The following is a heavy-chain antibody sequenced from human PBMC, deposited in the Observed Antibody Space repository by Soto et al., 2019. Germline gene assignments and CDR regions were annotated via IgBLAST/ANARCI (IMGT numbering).Heavy chain of an antibody. J-gene: IGHJ4*02. CDR1: GYTFTSYG. Sequence: GASVKVSCKASGYTFTSYGISWVRQAPGQGLEWMGWISAYNGNTNYAQKLQGRVTMTTDTSTSTAYMELRSLRSDDTAVYYCARGPYGGYSGYDSSSPFDYWGQGTLVTVSS. CDR3: ARGPYGGYSGYDSSSPFDY. V-gene: IGHV1-18*01. D-gene: IGHD5-12*01. CDR2: ISAYNGNT.